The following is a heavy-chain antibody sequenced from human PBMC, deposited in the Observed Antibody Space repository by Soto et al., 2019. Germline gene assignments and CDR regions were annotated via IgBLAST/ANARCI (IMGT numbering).Heavy chain of an antibody. J-gene: IGHJ4*02. CDR2: ISSSGSTI. D-gene: IGHD4-17*01. Sequence: QVQLVESGGGLVKPGGSLRLSCAASGFTFSDYYMSWIRQAPGKGLEWVSYISSSGSTIYYADSVKGRFTISRDNAKNSRYLQMNSRRAEDTAVYYCGGGTTVTTPLDYWGQGTLVTVSS. CDR3: GGGTTVTTPLDY. V-gene: IGHV3-11*01. CDR1: GFTFSDYY.